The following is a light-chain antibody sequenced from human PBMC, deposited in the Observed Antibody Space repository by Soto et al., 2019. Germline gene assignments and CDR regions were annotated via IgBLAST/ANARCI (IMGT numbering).Light chain of an antibody. J-gene: IGKJ1*01. V-gene: IGKV3-20*01. Sequence: TLSLSPGERATLSCRASQSVSGSDLAWYQQKPGQAPRLLISGVSNRATGTPDRFSGSGSGTDFTLTISSLEPEDFAVFYCHQYGISPPTFGPGTKVDIK. CDR2: GVS. CDR1: QSVSGSD. CDR3: HQYGISPPT.